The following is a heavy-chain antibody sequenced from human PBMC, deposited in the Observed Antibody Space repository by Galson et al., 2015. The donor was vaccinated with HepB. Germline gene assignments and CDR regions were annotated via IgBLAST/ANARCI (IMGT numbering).Heavy chain of an antibody. CDR3: AKGVTKGSWSNP. CDR1: GDSVSSNSAA. J-gene: IGHJ5*02. Sequence: CAISGDSVSSNSAAWNWIRQSPSRGLEWLGRTYYRSKWYHDYAVSVKSRITIDPDTSKNQFSLQLNSVAPEDTAVYYCAKGVTKGSWSNPWGQGTLVTVSS. CDR2: TYYRSKWYH. V-gene: IGHV6-1*01. D-gene: IGHD2-8*01.